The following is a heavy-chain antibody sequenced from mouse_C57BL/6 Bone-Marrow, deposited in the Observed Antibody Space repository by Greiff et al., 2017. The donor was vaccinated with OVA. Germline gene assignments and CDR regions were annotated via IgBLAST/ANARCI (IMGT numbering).Heavy chain of an antibody. CDR3: ARELRRRYFDV. V-gene: IGHV1-81*01. Sequence: VKLVESGAELARPGASVKLSCKASGYTFTSYGISWVKQRTGQGLEWIGEIYPRSGNTYYNEKFKGKATLTADKSSSTAYMELRSLTSEDSAVYFCARELRRRYFDVWGTGTTVTVSS. CDR2: IYPRSGNT. D-gene: IGHD2-4*01. J-gene: IGHJ1*03. CDR1: GYTFTSYG.